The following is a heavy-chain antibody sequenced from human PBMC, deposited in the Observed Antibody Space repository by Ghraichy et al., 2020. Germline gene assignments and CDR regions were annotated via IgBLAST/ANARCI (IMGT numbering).Heavy chain of an antibody. J-gene: IGHJ4*02. CDR3: ARDSRKDDSNFVDYFDS. Sequence: SETLSLTCTVSGVSMTSDTYSWTWIRQFPGNALEWIGNISYSGSTSYNPSLKSRVTISVDTSKNQFSLHLTSVTAADTAVYFCARDSRKDDSNFVDYFDSWGQETLVTVSS. V-gene: IGHV4-31*03. D-gene: IGHD5-24*01. CDR1: GVSMTSDTYS. CDR2: ISYSGST.